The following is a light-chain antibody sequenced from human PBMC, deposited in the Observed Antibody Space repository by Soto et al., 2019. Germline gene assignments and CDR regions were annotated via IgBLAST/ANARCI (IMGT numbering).Light chain of an antibody. CDR1: SSDVGGYNS. Sequence: QSALTQPASVSGSPGQSITISCTGTSSDVGGYNSVSWYLQHPGKAPKLILYDVTDRPSGVSYRFSGSKSGNTASLTISGLQAADEADYFCSSFTSSMTNVFGSGTKLTVL. V-gene: IGLV2-14*01. CDR2: DVT. J-gene: IGLJ1*01. CDR3: SSFTSSMTNV.